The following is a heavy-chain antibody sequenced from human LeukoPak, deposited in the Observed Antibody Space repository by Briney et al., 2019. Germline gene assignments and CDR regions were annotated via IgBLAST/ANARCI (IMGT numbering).Heavy chain of an antibody. CDR2: IIPIFGTA. V-gene: IGHV1-69*13. CDR1: GGTFSSYA. Sequence: GASVKVSCKASGGTFSSYAISWVRQAPGQGLERMGGIIPIFGTANYAQKFQGRVTITADVSTSTAYMELSSLRSEDTAVYYCATTTYYYDSSGYDYYGMDVWGQGTTVTVSS. D-gene: IGHD3-22*01. J-gene: IGHJ6*02. CDR3: ATTTYYYDSSGYDYYGMDV.